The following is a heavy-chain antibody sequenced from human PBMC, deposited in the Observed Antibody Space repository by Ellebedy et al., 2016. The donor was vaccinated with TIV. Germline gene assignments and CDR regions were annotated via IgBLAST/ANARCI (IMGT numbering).Heavy chain of an antibody. Sequence: SETLSLXXAVYGGSLSGYSWSWIRQPPGKGLEWIGYIYHSGSTYYNPSLKSRVTISVDTSKNQFSLKLSSVTAADTAVYYCAREAGYSSGWANYYYYGMDVWGQGTTVTVSS. D-gene: IGHD6-19*01. V-gene: IGHV4-34*01. CDR3: AREAGYSSGWANYYYYGMDV. CDR2: IYHSGST. CDR1: GGSLSGYS. J-gene: IGHJ6*02.